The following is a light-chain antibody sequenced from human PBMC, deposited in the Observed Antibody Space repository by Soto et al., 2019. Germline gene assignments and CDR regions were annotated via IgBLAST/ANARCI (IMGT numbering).Light chain of an antibody. CDR3: QKYNSAPRT. Sequence: NPITQSPSSVSACVGDRDTITCRASQGISNYLAWYQQKPGKVPRLLIYAASTLQSGVPSRFSGSGSGTDFTLTISSLQPEDVATYYCQKYNSAPRTFGHGTKVDI. CDR2: AAS. CDR1: QGISNY. V-gene: IGKV1-27*01. J-gene: IGKJ1*01.